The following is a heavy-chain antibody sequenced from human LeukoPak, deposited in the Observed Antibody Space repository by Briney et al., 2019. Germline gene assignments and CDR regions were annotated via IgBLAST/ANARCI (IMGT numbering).Heavy chain of an antibody. CDR3: TTDLSELDDSGYYAKYFHH. V-gene: IGHV3-15*01. D-gene: IGHD3-22*01. CDR2: IKSKTDGGTI. CDR1: GFTFSKVW. Sequence: KSRGSLRLSCAASGFTFSKVWMSWVRQAPRKGLEWVGRIKSKTDGGTIDYAAPVKGRSTISRDDSKDTLFLKMNSLKTEDTAVYYCTTDLSELDDSGYYAKYFHHWGQGTLVSVSS. J-gene: IGHJ1*01.